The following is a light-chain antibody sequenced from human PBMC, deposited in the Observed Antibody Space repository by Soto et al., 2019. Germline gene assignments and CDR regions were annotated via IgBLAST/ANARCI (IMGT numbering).Light chain of an antibody. V-gene: IGKV3-20*01. J-gene: IGKJ1*01. Sequence: EIVLTQSPGTLSLSPGERATLSCRASQSVSNNYLAWYQQNPGQAPRLLICGASNRATGIPDRFSGSGSGTDFTLTISRLEPEDFAVYYCQQYGSSGTFGQGTKVDI. CDR1: QSVSNNY. CDR3: QQYGSSGT. CDR2: GAS.